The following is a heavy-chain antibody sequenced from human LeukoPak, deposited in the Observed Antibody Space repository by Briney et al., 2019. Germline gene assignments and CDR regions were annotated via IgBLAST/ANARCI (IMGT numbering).Heavy chain of an antibody. D-gene: IGHD1-14*01. Sequence: SQTLSLTCVISGVSVSSNGVAWNWVRQSPSRGLEWLGRTYYGSKWSNDYALSVKSRITINPDTSKNQFSLQLNSVTPEDTAVYYCTRGRNSAFDYWGQGTLVTVSS. CDR3: TRGRNSAFDY. J-gene: IGHJ4*02. V-gene: IGHV6-1*01. CDR2: TYYGSKWSN. CDR1: GVSVSSNGVA.